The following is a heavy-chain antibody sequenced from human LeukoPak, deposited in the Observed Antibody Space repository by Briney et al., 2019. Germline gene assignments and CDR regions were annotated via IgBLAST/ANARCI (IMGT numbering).Heavy chain of an antibody. CDR1: GYTFTGYY. V-gene: IGHV1-2*02. CDR2: INPNSGGT. J-gene: IGHJ4*02. D-gene: IGHD3-22*01. Sequence: ASVKVSCKASGYTFTGYYMHWVRQAPGQGLEWMGWINPNSGGTNYAQKFQGRVTMTRDTSISTAYMKLSRLRSDDTAVYYCARGEGYYYDSSGYYHRREFDYWGQGTLVTVSS. CDR3: ARGEGYYYDSSGYYHRREFDY.